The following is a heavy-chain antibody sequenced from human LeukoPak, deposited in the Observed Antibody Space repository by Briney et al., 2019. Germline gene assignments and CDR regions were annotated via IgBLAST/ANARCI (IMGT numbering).Heavy chain of an antibody. D-gene: IGHD6-13*01. CDR3: ARSWGPPWYGMGD. CDR2: IQRDGRDN. Sequence: GGSLRLSCVTSGFTFSQYWMTWVRQAPGKGLEWVANIQRDGRDNNYVDSVKGRFTISRDNAKNSLYLQMNSLRAEDTAVYYWARSWGPPWYGMGDWGKGTTVTVSS. CDR1: GFTFSQYW. V-gene: IGHV3-7*03. J-gene: IGHJ6*04.